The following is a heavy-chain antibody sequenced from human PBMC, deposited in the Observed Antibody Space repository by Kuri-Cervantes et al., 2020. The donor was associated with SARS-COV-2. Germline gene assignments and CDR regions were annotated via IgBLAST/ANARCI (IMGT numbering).Heavy chain of an antibody. Sequence: GESLKISCAASGFTFSSYAMSWVRQAPGKGLEWVSAISGSGGSTYYADSVKGRFTISRDNSKNTLYLQMNSLRAEDTAVYYCSTVASAALWGDYYWRWGQGTLVTVSS. D-gene: IGHD3-3*01. CDR1: GFTFSSYA. CDR2: ISGSGGST. J-gene: IGHJ4*02. CDR3: STVASAALWGDYYWR. V-gene: IGHV3-23*01.